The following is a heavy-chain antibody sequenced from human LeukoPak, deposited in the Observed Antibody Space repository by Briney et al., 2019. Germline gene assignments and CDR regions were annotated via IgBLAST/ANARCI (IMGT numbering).Heavy chain of an antibody. J-gene: IGHJ4*02. D-gene: IGHD1-14*01. CDR1: GFTFSSYG. Sequence: GGSLRLSCAASGFTFSSYGMHWVRQAPGKGLEWVAVISYDGSNKYYADSVKGRFTISRDNSKNTLYLQMNSLRAEDTAVYYCATATGGIFDYWGQGTLVTVSS. V-gene: IGHV3-30*03. CDR2: ISYDGSNK. CDR3: ATATGGIFDY.